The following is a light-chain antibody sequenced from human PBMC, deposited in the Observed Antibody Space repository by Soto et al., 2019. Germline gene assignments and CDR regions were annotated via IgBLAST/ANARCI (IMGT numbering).Light chain of an antibody. CDR1: TGAVTSGYY. CDR2: STN. CDR3: LLYYGGQLGV. Sequence: QAVVTQEPSLTVSPGGTVTLTCATSTGAVTSGYYPNWFQQKPGQAPRALIYSTNNKYSWNSARFSGSLLGGKAALTLSGVQAEDEADYYCLLYYGGQLGVFGGGTKLTVL. J-gene: IGLJ2*01. V-gene: IGLV7-43*01.